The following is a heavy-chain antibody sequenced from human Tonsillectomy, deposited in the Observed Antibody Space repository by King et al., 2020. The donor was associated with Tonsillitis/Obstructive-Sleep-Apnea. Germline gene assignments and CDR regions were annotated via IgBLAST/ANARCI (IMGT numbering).Heavy chain of an antibody. V-gene: IGHV3-23*04. CDR2: ISGSGGST. CDR1: GFTFSSYA. Sequence: EVQLVESGGGLVQPGGSLRLSCAASGFTFSSYAMSWVRQAPGKGLEGVSAISGSGGSTYYADSVKGRFTISRDNSKNTLDLQMNSPRAEDTAVYYCAKGRYCSGGSCFFDYWGQGTLVTVSS. J-gene: IGHJ4*02. D-gene: IGHD2-15*01. CDR3: AKGRYCSGGSCFFDY.